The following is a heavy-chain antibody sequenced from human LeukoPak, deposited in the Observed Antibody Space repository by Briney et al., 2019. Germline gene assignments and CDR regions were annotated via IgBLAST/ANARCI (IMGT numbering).Heavy chain of an antibody. Sequence: GASVKVSCKASGYTFNSQGMNWVRQAPGQELEWMGWINTDSGNPTYAQGFTGRFVFSLDSSVSTAYLQISNLMPQDSAKYYCAREILRFDIWGQGTTVTVSS. CDR2: INTDSGNP. V-gene: IGHV7-4-1*02. CDR3: AREILRFDI. CDR1: GYTFNSQG. J-gene: IGHJ3*02.